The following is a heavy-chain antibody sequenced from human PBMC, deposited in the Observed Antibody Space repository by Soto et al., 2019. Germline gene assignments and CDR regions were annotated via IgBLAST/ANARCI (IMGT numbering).Heavy chain of an antibody. CDR2: INAGNGNT. V-gene: IGHV1-3*01. J-gene: IGHJ6*02. Sequence: ASVKVSCKASGYTFTSYAMHWVRQAPRQRLEWMGWINAGNGNTKYSQKFQGRVTITRDTSASTAYMELSSLRSEDTAVYYCARDIAGSWYLASYGMDVWGQGTTVTVSS. CDR3: ARDIAGSWYLASYGMDV. D-gene: IGHD6-13*01. CDR1: GYTFTSYA.